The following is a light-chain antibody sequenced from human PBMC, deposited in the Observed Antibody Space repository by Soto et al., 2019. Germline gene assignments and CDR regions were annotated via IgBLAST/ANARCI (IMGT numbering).Light chain of an antibody. V-gene: IGKV1-39*01. J-gene: IGKJ4*01. CDR1: QSISNY. Sequence: DIQMTQSPSSLSASIGDRVTITCRAGQSISNYLNWYQQKPGKAPNLLIYAASRLESGVPSRFSGSGSGTDFTLTISSLQPEDFATYYCQQLNNYPLTFGGGTKVDIK. CDR3: QQLNNYPLT. CDR2: AAS.